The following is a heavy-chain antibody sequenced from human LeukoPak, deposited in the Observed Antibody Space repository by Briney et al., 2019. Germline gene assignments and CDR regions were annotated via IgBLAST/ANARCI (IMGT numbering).Heavy chain of an antibody. Sequence: GGSLRLSCAASGFTFSSYSMNWVRQAPGEGLEWVSSISSSSSYIYYADSVKGRFTISRDNAKNSLYLQMNSLRAEDTAVYYCARDHIGLHYFDYWGQGTLVTVSS. CDR1: GFTFSSYS. D-gene: IGHD5-12*01. J-gene: IGHJ4*02. CDR2: ISSSSSYI. V-gene: IGHV3-21*01. CDR3: ARDHIGLHYFDY.